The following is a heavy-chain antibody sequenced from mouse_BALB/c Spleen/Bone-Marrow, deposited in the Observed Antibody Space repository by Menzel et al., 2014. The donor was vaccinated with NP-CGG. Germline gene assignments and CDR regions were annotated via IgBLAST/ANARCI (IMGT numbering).Heavy chain of an antibody. CDR1: GFTFSNSY. D-gene: IGHD1-1*01. CDR3: ARPLYGSSFAWFAY. J-gene: IGHJ3*01. CDR2: IIGGTGGT. Sequence: QVQLQQSGGEVVKPGTSVKLSCKTSGFTFSNSYISWLKLKPGQSLEWTAWIIGGTGGTTYNQKFTGKAQLTVDTSSNTAYIQLSSLTTEDSAIYYCARPLYGSSFAWFAYWGQGTLVTVSA. V-gene: IGHV1-54*02.